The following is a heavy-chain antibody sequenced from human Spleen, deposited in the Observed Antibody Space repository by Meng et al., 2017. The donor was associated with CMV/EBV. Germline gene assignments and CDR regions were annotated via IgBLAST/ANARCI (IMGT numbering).Heavy chain of an antibody. Sequence: GESLMISCVVSGFTFSSYSMNWVRQIPGKGLEWASSIGSSGTYTYYADPVKGRFTISRDNAKNSLYLQMNSLRVEDTAVYYCARGGHSSSWYLGYWGQGTLVTVSS. CDR2: IGSSGTYT. CDR3: ARGGHSSSWYLGY. J-gene: IGHJ4*02. V-gene: IGHV3-21*01. CDR1: GFTFSSYS. D-gene: IGHD6-13*01.